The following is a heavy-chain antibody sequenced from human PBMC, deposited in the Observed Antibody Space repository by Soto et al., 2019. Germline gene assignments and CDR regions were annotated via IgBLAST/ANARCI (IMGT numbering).Heavy chain of an antibody. CDR3: ASFIWSGYYFDY. J-gene: IGHJ4*02. D-gene: IGHD3-3*01. CDR1: GGSISSSSYY. Sequence: PSETLSLTCTVSGGSISSSSYYWGWIRQPPGKGLEWIGSIYYSGSTYYNPSLKSRVTISVDTSKNQFSLKLSSVTAADTAVYYCASFIWSGYYFDYWGQGTLVTVSS. CDR2: IYYSGST. V-gene: IGHV4-39*07.